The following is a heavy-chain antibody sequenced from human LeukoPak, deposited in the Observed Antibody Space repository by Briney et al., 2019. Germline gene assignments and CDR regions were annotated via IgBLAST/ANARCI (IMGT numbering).Heavy chain of an antibody. CDR3: ARVRSGYSSSWYPIT. Sequence: PSETLSLTCTVSGVSISGNYWSWIRQPPGKGLEWIGYIFYTGSTNYNPSLQSRVTILLDTSKNQFSLKLSSVSAADTAVYYCARVRSGYSSSWYPITWGQGTLVTVSS. D-gene: IGHD6-13*01. CDR2: IFYTGST. V-gene: IGHV4-59*01. CDR1: GVSISGNY. J-gene: IGHJ5*02.